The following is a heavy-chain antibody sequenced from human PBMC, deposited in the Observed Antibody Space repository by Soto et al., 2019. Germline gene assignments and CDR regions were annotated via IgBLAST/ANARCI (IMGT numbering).Heavy chain of an antibody. Sequence: PGGSLRLSCAASGFTFSSYAMSWVRQAPGKGLEWVPAISGSGGSTYYADSVKGRFTISRDNSKNTLYLQMNSLRAEDTAVYYCASHILDYYDSSGYYYDYWGQGTLVTVSS. D-gene: IGHD3-22*01. CDR1: GFTFSSYA. J-gene: IGHJ4*02. V-gene: IGHV3-23*01. CDR2: ISGSGGST. CDR3: ASHILDYYDSSGYYYDY.